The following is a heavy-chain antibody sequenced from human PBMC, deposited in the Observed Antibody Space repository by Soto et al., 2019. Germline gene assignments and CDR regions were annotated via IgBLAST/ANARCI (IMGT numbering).Heavy chain of an antibody. CDR1: GYTFTSYG. CDR2: ISAYNGNT. D-gene: IGHD3-9*01. V-gene: IGHV1-18*01. J-gene: IGHJ4*02. Sequence: QVQLVQSGAEVKKPGASVKVSCKASGYTFTSYGISWVRQAPGQGLEWMGWISAYNGNTNYAQKLQGRVTMTTDTSTSTAYMELRSLRSDDTAVYYCARDRYYDILTGSPGFDCWGQGTLVTVSS. CDR3: ARDRYYDILTGSPGFDC.